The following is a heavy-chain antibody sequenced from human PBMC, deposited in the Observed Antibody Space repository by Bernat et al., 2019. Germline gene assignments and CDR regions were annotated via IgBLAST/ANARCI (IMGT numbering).Heavy chain of an antibody. V-gene: IGHV3-21*01. Sequence: EVQLVESGGGLVKPGGSLRLSCEASGFTFSSYAMNWVRQAPGKGLEWVSVISGSGTYIYEADSAKGRFTISRDNAKNSLYLQMDSLRVEDTAVYYCAREELRNKIVFGVVWVCWGPRTLVTVST. J-gene: IGHJ4*02. D-gene: IGHD3-16*01. CDR2: ISGSGTYI. CDR3: AREELRNKIVFGVVWVC. CDR1: GFTFSSYA.